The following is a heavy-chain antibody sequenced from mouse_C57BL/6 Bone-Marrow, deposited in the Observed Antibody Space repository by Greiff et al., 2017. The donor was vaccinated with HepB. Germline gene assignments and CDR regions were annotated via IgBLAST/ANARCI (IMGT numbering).Heavy chain of an antibody. V-gene: IGHV1-82*01. D-gene: IGHD2-3*01. J-gene: IGHJ2*01. CDR3: ARDGDGYYLDY. Sequence: QVQLKESGPELVKPGASVKISCKASGYAFSSSWMNWVKQRPGKGLEWIGRIYPGDGDTNYNGKFKGKATLTADKCSSTAYMQLSSLTSEDSAVYFCARDGDGYYLDYWGQGTTLTVSS. CDR1: GYAFSSSW. CDR2: IYPGDGDT.